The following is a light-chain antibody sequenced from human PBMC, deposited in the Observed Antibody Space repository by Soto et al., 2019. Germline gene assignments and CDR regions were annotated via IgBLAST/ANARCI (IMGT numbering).Light chain of an antibody. CDR2: GAS. V-gene: IGKV3-20*01. CDR3: QQYSSSPLT. CDR1: RSVSSSY. Sequence: EIVLTQSPATLSLSPGERATLSCGASRSVSSSYLAWYQQKPGQAPRLLIYGASSRATGIPGRFSGSGSGADFTLTISRLEPEDFAVYYCQQYSSSPLTFGGGTKVDIK. J-gene: IGKJ4*01.